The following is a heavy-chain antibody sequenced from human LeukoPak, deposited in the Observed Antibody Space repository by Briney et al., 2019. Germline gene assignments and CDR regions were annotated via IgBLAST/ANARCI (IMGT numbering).Heavy chain of an antibody. D-gene: IGHD1-1*01. CDR2: IYYSGST. J-gene: IGHJ4*02. Sequence: SETLSLTCTVSGGSISSSSYYWGWIRQPPGKGLEWIGNIYYSGSTYYNPSLKSRVTISLDTSKNQFSLKLSSVTAADTAVYYCSRESAGTTISHWGQGTLVTVSS. CDR3: SRESAGTTISH. V-gene: IGHV4-39*07. CDR1: GGSISSSSYY.